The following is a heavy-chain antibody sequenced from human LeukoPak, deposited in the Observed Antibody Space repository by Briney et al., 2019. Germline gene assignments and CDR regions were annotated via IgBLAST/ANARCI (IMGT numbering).Heavy chain of an antibody. CDR3: ARYISGSYYFDY. D-gene: IGHD1-26*01. CDR1: GGSISSSSYY. V-gene: IGHV4-39*07. CDR2: IYYSGSP. J-gene: IGHJ4*02. Sequence: SETLSLTCTVSGGSISSSSYYWGWIRQPPGKGLEWIGSIYYSGSPYYNPSLKSRVTISVDTSKNQFSLKLSSVTAADTAVYYCARYISGSYYFDYWGQGTLVTVSS.